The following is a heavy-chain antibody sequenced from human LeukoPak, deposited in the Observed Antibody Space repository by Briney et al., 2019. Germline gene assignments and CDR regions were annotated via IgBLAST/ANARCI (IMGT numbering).Heavy chain of an antibody. V-gene: IGHV4-39*01. CDR2: IYSSGNT. D-gene: IGHD1-26*01. CDR3: AKSGGSGLIDY. Sequence: SETLSLTCTVSGASISSNNYYWGWVRQPPGKGMEWIGNIYSSGNTYYNASLKSRVTIYIDTSKNQFSLNLSSVTAADTAVYYCAKSGGSGLIDYWGQGTLVTVSS. CDR1: GASISSNNYY. J-gene: IGHJ4*02.